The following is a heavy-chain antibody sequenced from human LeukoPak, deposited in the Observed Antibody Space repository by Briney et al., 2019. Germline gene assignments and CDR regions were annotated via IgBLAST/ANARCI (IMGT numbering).Heavy chain of an antibody. CDR1: GFTFSSYA. J-gene: IGHJ4*02. V-gene: IGHV3-30*04. Sequence: GGSLRLSCAASGFTFSSYAMHWVRQAPGKGLEWLAIISYDGSNKFYADSVKGRFTISRDNSQNTLYLQMNSLRAEDTAIYYCARDLGSYSSGWYMGFDYWGQGTLVTVSS. CDR3: ARDLGSYSSGWYMGFDY. D-gene: IGHD6-19*01. CDR2: ISYDGSNK.